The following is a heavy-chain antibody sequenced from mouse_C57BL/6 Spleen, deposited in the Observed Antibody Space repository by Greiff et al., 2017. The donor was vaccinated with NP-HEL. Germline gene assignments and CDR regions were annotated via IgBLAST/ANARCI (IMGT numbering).Heavy chain of an antibody. CDR2: FDPEDGDT. Sequence: EVQLQQSGAELVRPGASVKLSCTASGFNITDYYMHWVKQRPEQGLEWIGRFDPEDGDTEYAPKFQGKATLTADTSSNTAYLRLSSLASDDTTVYYCTTPSYGYYGSSNWYFDVWGTGTTVTVSS. CDR1: GFNITDYY. V-gene: IGHV14-1*01. CDR3: TTPSYGYYGSSNWYFDV. D-gene: IGHD1-1*01. J-gene: IGHJ1*03.